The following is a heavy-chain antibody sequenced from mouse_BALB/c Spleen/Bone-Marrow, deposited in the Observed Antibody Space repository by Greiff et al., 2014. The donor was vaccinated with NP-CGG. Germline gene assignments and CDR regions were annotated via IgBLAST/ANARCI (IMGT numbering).Heavy chain of an antibody. CDR2: ISDGGIYT. D-gene: IGHD1-1*02. V-gene: IGHV5-4*02. CDR1: GFTFSDYY. J-gene: IGHJ4*01. CDR3: ARSGEKYGALDY. Sequence: EVKLMESGGGLVKPGGSLKHSCTASGFTFSDYYMYWVRQTPEKRLEWVATISDGGIYTYYPDSVKGRFTISRDNAKNNLYLQMSSLKSEDTAMYYCARSGEKYGALDYSGQGTSVTVSS.